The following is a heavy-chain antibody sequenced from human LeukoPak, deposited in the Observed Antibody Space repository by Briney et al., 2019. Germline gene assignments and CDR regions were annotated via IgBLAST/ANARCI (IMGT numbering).Heavy chain of an antibody. D-gene: IGHD2-21*01. CDR3: ARVWQDYSGVDY. J-gene: IGHJ4*02. Sequence: GGSLRLSCAASGFTFSGYNINWVRQALGKGLEWISYISTTGTTMYYADSVKGRFAISRDNAKSSLYLQMNSLRDEDTAVYYCARVWQDYSGVDYWGQGTLVTVSS. V-gene: IGHV3-48*02. CDR2: ISTTGTTM. CDR1: GFTFSGYN.